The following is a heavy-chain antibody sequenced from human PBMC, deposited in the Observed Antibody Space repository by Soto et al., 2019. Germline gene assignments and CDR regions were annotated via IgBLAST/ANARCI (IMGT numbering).Heavy chain of an antibody. J-gene: IGHJ6*03. CDR3: ARGGFLEQWPPRNYYYYYYMDV. CDR1: GYTFTSYY. Sequence: GASVKVSCKASGYTFTSYYMHWVRQAPGQGHEWMGIINPSGGSTSYAQKFQGRVTMTRDTSTSTVYMELSSLRSEDTAVYYCARGGFLEQWPPRNYYYYYYMDVWGKGTTVTVSS. V-gene: IGHV1-46*03. CDR2: INPSGGST. D-gene: IGHD3-3*01.